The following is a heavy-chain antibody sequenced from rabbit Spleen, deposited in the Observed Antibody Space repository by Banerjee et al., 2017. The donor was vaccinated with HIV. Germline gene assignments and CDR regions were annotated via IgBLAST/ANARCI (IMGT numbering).Heavy chain of an antibody. CDR2: VDVGSSGFT. CDR1: GVAFSFNNY. V-gene: IGHV1S40*01. Sequence: VESGGDLVKPGASLTLTCTASGVAFSFNNYMCWVRQAQGKGLKWIGCVDVGSSGFTYFATWAKGRFTISKTSSTTVTLQMTSLTAADTASYFCAKDAASSFSSYGMDLWGQGTLVTVS. CDR3: AKDAASSFSSYGMDL. J-gene: IGHJ6*01. D-gene: IGHD8-1*01.